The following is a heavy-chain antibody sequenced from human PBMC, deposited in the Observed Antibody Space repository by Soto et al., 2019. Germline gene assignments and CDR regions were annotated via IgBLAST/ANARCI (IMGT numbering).Heavy chain of an antibody. CDR1: GGTFSSYA. Sequence: QVQLVQSGAEVRQPASSVKVSCKTSGGTFSSYAISWVRQAPGQGLEWMGGIVPIVDTSTYAQKFQGRVTINADESTSTVYMELSSLRSDDTDVYYCVSVVAIPGYPDNWGQGTLVTVSS. V-gene: IGHV1-69*12. CDR2: IVPIVDTS. J-gene: IGHJ4*02. CDR3: VSVVAIPGYPDN. D-gene: IGHD5-12*01.